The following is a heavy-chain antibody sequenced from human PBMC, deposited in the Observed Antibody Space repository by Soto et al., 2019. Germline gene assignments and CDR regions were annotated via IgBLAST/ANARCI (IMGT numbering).Heavy chain of an antibody. CDR1: DYTFTNYG. CDR3: ARVPPDTSGYYKYYFDY. V-gene: IGHV1-18*04. J-gene: IGHJ4*02. Sequence: GASVKVSCKASDYTFTNYGIIWLRQAPGQGLEWMGWINPYNGNTNYAQKVQGRVTMTTDTSTSTAYMELRSLRSDDTAVYYCARVPPDTSGYYKYYFDYWGQGTLVNVSS. D-gene: IGHD3-22*01. CDR2: INPYNGNT.